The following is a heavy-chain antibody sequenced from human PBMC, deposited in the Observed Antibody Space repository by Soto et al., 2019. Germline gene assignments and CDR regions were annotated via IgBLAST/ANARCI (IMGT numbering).Heavy chain of an antibody. CDR1: GGTFSSYA. Sequence: ASVQVSCKASGGTFSSYAISWVRQAPGQGLEWMGGIIPIFGTANYAQKFQGRVTITADESTSTAYMELSSLRSEDTAVYYCASRSKDTMPHNWYFDLWGRGTLVTVSS. CDR3: ASRSKDTMPHNWYFDL. D-gene: IGHD2-2*01. V-gene: IGHV1-69*13. J-gene: IGHJ2*01. CDR2: IIPIFGTA.